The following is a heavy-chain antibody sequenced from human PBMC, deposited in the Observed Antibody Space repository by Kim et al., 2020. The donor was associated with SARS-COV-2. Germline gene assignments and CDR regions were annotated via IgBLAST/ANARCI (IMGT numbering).Heavy chain of an antibody. V-gene: IGHV1-2*02. J-gene: IGHJ4*02. CDR2: INPNSGGT. D-gene: IGHD6-13*01. Sequence: ASVKVSCKASGYTFTGYYMHWVRQAPGQGLEWMGWINPNSGGTNYAQKFQGRVTMTRDTSISTAYMELSRLRSDDTAVYYCARDLRLGSSSWYYWGQGTLVTVSS. CDR1: GYTFTGYY. CDR3: ARDLRLGSSSWYY.